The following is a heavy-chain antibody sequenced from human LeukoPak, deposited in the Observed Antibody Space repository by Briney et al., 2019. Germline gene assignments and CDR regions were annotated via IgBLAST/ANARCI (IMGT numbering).Heavy chain of an antibody. Sequence: PSETLSLTCAVYGESFSGYYWSWIRQPPGRGWEGIGEINHSGSTSYSASLKSRVTISVDTSKNQFSLKLNSVTAADTAVYYCARGDIAAGGAPFDYWGQGTLVTVSS. CDR2: INHSGST. D-gene: IGHD6-13*01. CDR1: GESFSGYY. V-gene: IGHV4-34*01. J-gene: IGHJ4*02. CDR3: ARGDIAAGGAPFDY.